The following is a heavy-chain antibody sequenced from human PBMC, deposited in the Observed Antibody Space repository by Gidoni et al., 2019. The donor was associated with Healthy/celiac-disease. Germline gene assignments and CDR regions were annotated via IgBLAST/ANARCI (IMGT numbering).Heavy chain of an antibody. V-gene: IGHV3-73*02. D-gene: IGHD2-8*01. CDR1: GFTFSGSA. CDR2: IRSKANSYAT. J-gene: IGHJ4*02. CDR3: TRHQYCTNGVCYTDY. Sequence: EVQLVESGGGLVQPGGSLKLSCAASGFTFSGSAMHWVRQASGKGLEWVGRIRSKANSYATAYAASVKGRFTISRDDSKNTAYLQMNSLKTEDTAVYYCTRHQYCTNGVCYTDYWGQGTLVTVSS.